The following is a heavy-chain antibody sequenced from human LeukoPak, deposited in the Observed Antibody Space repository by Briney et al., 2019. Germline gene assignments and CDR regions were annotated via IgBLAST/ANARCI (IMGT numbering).Heavy chain of an antibody. CDR1: GFTFSSYA. CDR3: AKASSQSSSWCGVAYYYYGMDV. V-gene: IGHV3-23*01. Sequence: GGSLRLSCAASGFTFSSYAMSWVRQAPGKGLEWVSAISANGGSTYYADSVKGRFTISRDNSKNTLYLQMNSLRAEDTAVYYCAKASSQSSSWCGVAYYYYGMDVWGQGTTVTVSS. D-gene: IGHD6-13*01. CDR2: ISANGGST. J-gene: IGHJ6*02.